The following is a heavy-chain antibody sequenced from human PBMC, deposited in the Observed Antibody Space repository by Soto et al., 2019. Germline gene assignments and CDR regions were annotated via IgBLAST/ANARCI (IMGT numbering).Heavy chain of an antibody. CDR1: GYTFTSYG. J-gene: IGHJ4*02. CDR3: ARVGTVVTPVAY. D-gene: IGHD2-21*02. Sequence: ASVKVSCKASGYTFTSYGISWVRRAPGQGLEWMGWISAYNGNTNYAQKLQGRVAMTTDTSTSTAYMELRSLRSDDTAVYYCARVGTVVTPVAYWGQGTLVTVSS. V-gene: IGHV1-18*01. CDR2: ISAYNGNT.